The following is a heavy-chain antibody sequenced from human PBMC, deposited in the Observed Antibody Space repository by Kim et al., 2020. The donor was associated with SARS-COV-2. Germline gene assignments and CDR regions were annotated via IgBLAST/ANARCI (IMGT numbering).Heavy chain of an antibody. Sequence: GGSLRLSCAASGFTFSAYGMNWVRQAPGKGLEWVAVISFDGSDKSYADSVKGRFTISRDNSKNTLYLQMNSLRAEDTAVYYCAKDLYGSGTFDSWGQGTLLTVSS. CDR2: ISFDGSDK. CDR1: GFTFSAYG. CDR3: AKDLYGSGTFDS. D-gene: IGHD3-10*01. V-gene: IGHV3-30*18. J-gene: IGHJ4*02.